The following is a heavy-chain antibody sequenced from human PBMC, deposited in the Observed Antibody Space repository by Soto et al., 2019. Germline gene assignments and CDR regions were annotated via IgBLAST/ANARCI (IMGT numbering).Heavy chain of an antibody. J-gene: IGHJ2*01. D-gene: IGHD2-8*01. CDR2: ISYDGSNK. CDR1: GFTFSSYA. CDR3: ARDGSLGFCPDGICYWYFDL. V-gene: IGHV3-30-3*01. Sequence: GGSLRLSCAASGFTFSSYALHWVRQAPGKGLEWVAVISYDGSNKQYADSVKGRFTISRDNSKNTFYLQMNGLRAEETAVHYCARDGSLGFCPDGICYWYFDLWGRGTLVTVSS.